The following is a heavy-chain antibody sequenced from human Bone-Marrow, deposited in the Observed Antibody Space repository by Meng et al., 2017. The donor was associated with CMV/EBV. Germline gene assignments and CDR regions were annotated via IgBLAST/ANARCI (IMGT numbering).Heavy chain of an antibody. V-gene: IGHV1-69*02. Sequence: SVKVSCKASGGTFSSYTISWVRQAPGQGLEWMGRIIPILGIANYAQKFQGRVTITADKSTSTAYMELSSLRSEDTAVYYCASNNDFWSGFLDYWGQGTLVTVSS. J-gene: IGHJ4*02. CDR3: ASNNDFWSGFLDY. CDR1: GGTFSSYT. D-gene: IGHD3-3*01. CDR2: IIPILGIA.